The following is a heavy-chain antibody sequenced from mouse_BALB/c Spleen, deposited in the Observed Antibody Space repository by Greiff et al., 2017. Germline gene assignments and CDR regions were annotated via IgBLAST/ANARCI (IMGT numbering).Heavy chain of an antibody. CDR1: GDSITSGY. CDR3: AIGYGSSRWYFDV. V-gene: IGHV3-8*02. D-gene: IGHD1-1*01. J-gene: IGHJ1*01. Sequence: DVKLVESGPSLVKPSQTLSLTCSVTGDSITSGYWNWIRKFPGNKLEYMGYISYSGSTYYNPSLKSRISITRDTSKNQYYLQLNSVTTEDTATYYCAIGYGSSRWYFDVWGAGTTVTVSS. CDR2: ISYSGST.